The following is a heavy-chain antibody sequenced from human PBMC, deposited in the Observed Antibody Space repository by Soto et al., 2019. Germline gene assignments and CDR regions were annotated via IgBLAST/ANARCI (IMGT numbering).Heavy chain of an antibody. CDR2: ISSSGSTI. CDR1: GFTFSSYE. V-gene: IGHV3-48*03. CDR3: ASNNWNRPIDFDY. D-gene: IGHD1-20*01. Sequence: EVQLVESGGGLVQPGGSLRLSCAASGFTFSSYEMNWVRQAPGKGLEWVSYISSSGSTIYYADSVKGRFTISRDNAKNSLYLQMNSLRAEDTAVYYCASNNWNRPIDFDYWGQGTLVTVSS. J-gene: IGHJ4*02.